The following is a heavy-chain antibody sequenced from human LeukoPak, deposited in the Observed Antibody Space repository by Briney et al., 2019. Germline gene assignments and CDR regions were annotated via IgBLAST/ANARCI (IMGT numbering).Heavy chain of an antibody. Sequence: GSLKISCKGSGYSFTSYWIGWVRQMPGKGLEWMGIIYPDDSDTRYSPSFQGQVTISADKSISTAYLQWRSLKASDTAMYYCARHRFSYGDPGDYWGQGTLITVSS. D-gene: IGHD4-17*01. J-gene: IGHJ4*02. V-gene: IGHV5-51*01. CDR3: ARHRFSYGDPGDY. CDR2: IYPDDSDT. CDR1: GYSFTSYW.